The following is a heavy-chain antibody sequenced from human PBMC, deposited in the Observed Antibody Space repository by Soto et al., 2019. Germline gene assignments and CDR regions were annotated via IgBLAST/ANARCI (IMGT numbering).Heavy chain of an antibody. Sequence: QVQLVQSGAEVKKPGSSVKVSCKASGGTFSSYAISWVQQAPGQGLEWMGGIIPISGTANYAQKFQGRVTITADESTSTAYMELSSLGSEDTAVYYCARSQGSSTSLEIYYYYYYGMDVWGQGTTVTVSS. CDR1: GGTFSSYA. CDR3: ARSQGSSTSLEIYYYYYYGMDV. J-gene: IGHJ6*02. CDR2: IIPISGTA. D-gene: IGHD2-2*01. V-gene: IGHV1-69*01.